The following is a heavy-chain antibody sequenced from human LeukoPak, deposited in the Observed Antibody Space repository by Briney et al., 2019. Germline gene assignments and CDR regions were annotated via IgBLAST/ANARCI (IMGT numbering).Heavy chain of an antibody. J-gene: IGHJ3*02. CDR1: GGSISSYY. V-gene: IGHV4-59*01. CDR3: ARDVATRDSSGYYYDAFDI. Sequence: SETLSLTCTVSGGSISSYYWSWIRQSPGKGLEWIGYIYYSGSTNYNPSLKSRVTISVDTSKNQFSLKLSSVTAADTAVYYCARDVATRDSSGYYYDAFDIWGQGTMVTVSS. CDR2: IYYSGST. D-gene: IGHD3-22*01.